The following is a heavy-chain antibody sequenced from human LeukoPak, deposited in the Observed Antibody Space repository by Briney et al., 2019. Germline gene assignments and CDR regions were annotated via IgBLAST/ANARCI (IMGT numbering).Heavy chain of an antibody. D-gene: IGHD3-10*01. Sequence: GESLRISCAVSLYTLTIDWIGGGSQMPGKGLEWMGIIYPGDSDTRYSPSFQGQVTISADKSITPPYLQWSSLKASNTAMYAYRTDREYVSYYYYYGMDVWGQGTTVTVSS. J-gene: IGHJ6*02. CDR2: IYPGDSDT. CDR3: RTDREYVSYYYYYGMDV. V-gene: IGHV5-51*01. CDR1: LYTLTIDW.